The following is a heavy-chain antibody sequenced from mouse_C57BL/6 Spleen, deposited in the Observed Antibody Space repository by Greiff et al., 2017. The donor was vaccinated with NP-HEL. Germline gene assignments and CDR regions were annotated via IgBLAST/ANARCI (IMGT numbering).Heavy chain of an antibody. Sequence: VQLQQSGPELVKPGASVKISCKASGYAFSSSWMNWVKQRPGKGLEWIGRIYPGDGDTNYNGKFKGKATLTADKSSSTAYMQLSSLTSEDSAVYFCARGGYYGKDYAMDYWGQGTSVTVSS. CDR1: GYAFSSSW. J-gene: IGHJ4*01. CDR2: IYPGDGDT. D-gene: IGHD1-1*01. CDR3: ARGGYYGKDYAMDY. V-gene: IGHV1-82*01.